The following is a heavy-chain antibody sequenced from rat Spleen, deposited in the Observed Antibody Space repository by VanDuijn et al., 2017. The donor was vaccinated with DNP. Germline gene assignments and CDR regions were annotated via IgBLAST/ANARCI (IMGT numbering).Heavy chain of an antibody. CDR2: ITSSGGRT. Sequence: EVQLVESGGGLVQPGRSLKLSCIASGFTFNNYWMTWIRQVPGKGLEWVASITSSGGRTYYPDSVKGRFTISRDNAKNTLYLQMNSLRSEDTATYCCARDNYGASTYYFDYWGQGTLVTVSS. D-gene: IGHD1-11*01. V-gene: IGHV5-31*01. J-gene: IGHJ3*01. CDR1: GFTFNNYW. CDR3: ARDNYGASTYYFDY.